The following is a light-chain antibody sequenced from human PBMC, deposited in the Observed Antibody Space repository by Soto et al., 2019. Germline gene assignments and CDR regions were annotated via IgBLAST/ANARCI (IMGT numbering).Light chain of an antibody. CDR3: EQYGSAPPYT. CDR1: QSVSSSY. J-gene: IGKJ2*01. V-gene: IGKV3-20*01. CDR2: GAS. Sequence: EIVLTQSPGTLSLYPGARATLSCRASQSVSSSYLAWYQQKPGQAPRLLIYGASSRATGIPERVSGSGSGTDFTLTISRLEPVDFSVYFCEQYGSAPPYTFGQGTKRKTK.